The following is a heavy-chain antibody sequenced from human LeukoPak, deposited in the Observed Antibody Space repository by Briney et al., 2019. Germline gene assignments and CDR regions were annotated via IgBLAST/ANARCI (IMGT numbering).Heavy chain of an antibody. CDR1: GYSISSGYY. Sequence: SETLSLTCAVSGYSISSGYYWGWIRQPPGKGLEWIGSIYHSGSTYYNPSLKSRVTISVDTSKNQFSLKLSSVTAADTAVYYCARGFYYGSGRYNWFDPWGQGTLVTVSS. V-gene: IGHV4-38-2*01. CDR2: IYHSGST. D-gene: IGHD3-10*01. J-gene: IGHJ5*02. CDR3: ARGFYYGSGRYNWFDP.